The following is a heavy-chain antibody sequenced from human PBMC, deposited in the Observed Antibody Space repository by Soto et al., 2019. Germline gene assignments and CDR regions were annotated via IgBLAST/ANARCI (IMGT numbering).Heavy chain of an antibody. CDR2: ISYTGSTI. CDR3: ARGLRIYYDRSGLHY. V-gene: IGHV3-48*03. CDR1: GFTFSNYE. Sequence: EVQLVESGGGLVQPGGSLRLSCAASGFTFSNYEMNWVRQTPGKGLEWVSYISYTGSTIYYADSVRGRFTISRDNSKNSLYLQMNSLRAEDTAVYYCARGLRIYYDRSGLHYWGQGTLLTVSS. J-gene: IGHJ4*02. D-gene: IGHD3-22*01.